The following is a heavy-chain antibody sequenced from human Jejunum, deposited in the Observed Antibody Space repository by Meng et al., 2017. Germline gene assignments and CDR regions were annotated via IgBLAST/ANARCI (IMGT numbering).Heavy chain of an antibody. D-gene: IGHD2-8*01. V-gene: IGHV4-4*02. CDR2: IDPSEST. J-gene: IGHJ4*02. Sequence: QLHRQGSGPRLVRPSGTLSLPVAASGASISRTNWWSWVRQPPGKGLELIGKIDPSESTHYNPSLKGRVTISTDRSKNQFSLRLTSVTAADTAIYYCARAYCTDVSCHDFFDSWGQGTLVTVSS. CDR1: GASISRTNW. CDR3: ARAYCTDVSCHDFFDS.